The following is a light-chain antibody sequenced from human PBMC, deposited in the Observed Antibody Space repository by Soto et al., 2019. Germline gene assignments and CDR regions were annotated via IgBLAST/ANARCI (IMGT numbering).Light chain of an antibody. CDR1: SSNIGNNY. V-gene: IGLV1-51*02. CDR2: ENI. J-gene: IGLJ1*01. Sequence: QSVLTQPPSVSAAPGQKVTISCSGSSSNIGNNYVSWYQQIPGTPPKLLIYENIKRPSGIPDRFSGSKSGTSATLDITGLQTGDEADYFCGTWDTSLSAGGIFGTGTKVTV. CDR3: GTWDTSLSAGGI.